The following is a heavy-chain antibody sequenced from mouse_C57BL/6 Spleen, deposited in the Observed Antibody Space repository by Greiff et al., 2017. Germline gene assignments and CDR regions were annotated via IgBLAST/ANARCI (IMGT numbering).Heavy chain of an antibody. CDR1: GYTFTDYY. J-gene: IGHJ2*01. CDR2: INPNNGGT. D-gene: IGHD2-4*01. V-gene: IGHV1-26*01. CDR3: ARQGYDYGGASYYFDY. Sequence: VQLQQSGPELVKPGASVKISCKASGYTFTDYYMNWVKQSHGKSLEWIGDINPNNGGTSYNQKFKGKATLTVDKSSSTVYMELRSLTSEDSAVYYCARQGYDYGGASYYFDYWGQGTTLTVSS.